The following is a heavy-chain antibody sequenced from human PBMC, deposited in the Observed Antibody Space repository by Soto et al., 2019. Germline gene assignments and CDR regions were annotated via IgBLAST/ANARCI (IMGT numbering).Heavy chain of an antibody. CDR2: IKTDGSST. CDR1: GFTFSNYW. CDR3: ARVGVGHYEFDY. J-gene: IGHJ4*02. Sequence: VQLVESGGGLVQPGGSLRLSCAASGFTFSNYWMHWVRQAPGEGLVWVSRIKTDGSSTSYADSVKGRFTISRDNAKNTMYLQMNSLRAEDTALYYCARVGVGHYEFDYWGQGTLVTVSS. D-gene: IGHD3-16*01. V-gene: IGHV3-74*01.